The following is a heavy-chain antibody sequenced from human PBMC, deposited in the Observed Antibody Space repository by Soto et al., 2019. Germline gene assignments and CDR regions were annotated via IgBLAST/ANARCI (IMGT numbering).Heavy chain of an antibody. J-gene: IGHJ4*02. CDR1: GFTFSSHW. Sequence: EVQLVESGGGLVQPGGSLRLSCAASGFTFSSHWMHWVRQAPGKGLMWVSHIIHDGSTTKYADSVKGRFTISQDNAKNTVYLQMNRSRAGETAIFYRGRGLCRGGSCYPRGDFWGQGNLGHVSS. V-gene: IGHV3-74*01. CDR3: GRGLCRGGSCYPRGDF. D-gene: IGHD2-15*01. CDR2: IIHDGSTT.